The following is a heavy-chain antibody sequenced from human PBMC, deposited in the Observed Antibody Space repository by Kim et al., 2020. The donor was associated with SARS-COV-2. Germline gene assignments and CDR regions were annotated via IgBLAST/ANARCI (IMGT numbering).Heavy chain of an antibody. V-gene: IGHV3-48*02. J-gene: IGHJ5*02. CDR2: ISSSSSTI. CDR1: GFTFSSYS. D-gene: IGHD1-1*01. Sequence: GGSLRLSCAASGFTFSSYSMNWVRQAPGKGLEWVSYISSSSSTIYYADSVKGRFTISRDNAKNSLYLQMNSLRDEDTAVYYCARGLYNWDYNWFDPWGQGTLVTVSS. CDR3: ARGLYNWDYNWFDP.